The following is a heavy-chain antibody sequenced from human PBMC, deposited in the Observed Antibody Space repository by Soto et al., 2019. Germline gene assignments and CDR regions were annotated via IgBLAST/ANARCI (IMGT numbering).Heavy chain of an antibody. CDR1: GFTFKYYA. D-gene: IGHD6-13*01. J-gene: IGHJ4*02. Sequence: EVQLLESGEGLAQPGGSLRLFCAASGFTFKYYAMTWVRQAPGKGLEWVSGISGSGNRTYYVDSVKGRFTISRDNSNNTLYLQMDSLKTEDTAVYYCAKLKRLTAAGYFDYWGQGILVSVSS. V-gene: IGHV3-23*01. CDR2: ISGSGNRT. CDR3: AKLKRLTAAGYFDY.